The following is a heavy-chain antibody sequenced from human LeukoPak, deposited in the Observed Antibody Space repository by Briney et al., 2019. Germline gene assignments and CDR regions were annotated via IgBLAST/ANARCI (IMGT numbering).Heavy chain of an antibody. D-gene: IGHD5-24*01. CDR3: ARSRDGDDYGDY. Sequence: GGSLRLSCATSGITNAWMSWVRQAPGKGLEWVANIKQDGSEKYYVDSVKGRFTISRDNAKNSLYLQMNSLRAEDTAVYYCARSRDGDDYGDYWGQGTLVTVSS. CDR2: IKQDGSEK. V-gene: IGHV3-7*01. CDR1: GITNAW. J-gene: IGHJ4*02.